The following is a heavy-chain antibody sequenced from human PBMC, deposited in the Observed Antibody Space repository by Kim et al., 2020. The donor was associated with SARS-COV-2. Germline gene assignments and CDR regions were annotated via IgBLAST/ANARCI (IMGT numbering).Heavy chain of an antibody. CDR1: GGSISSSSYY. J-gene: IGHJ5*02. V-gene: IGHV4-39*01. Sequence: SETLSLTCTVSGGSISSSSYYWGWIRQPPGKGLEWIGSIYYSGSTYYNPSLKSRVTISVDTSKNQFSLKLSSVTAADTAVHYCVQGAGLGLEGPPNWFDPWGQGTLVTVSS. CDR3: VQGAGLGLEGPPNWFDP. CDR2: IYYSGST. D-gene: IGHD3-16*01.